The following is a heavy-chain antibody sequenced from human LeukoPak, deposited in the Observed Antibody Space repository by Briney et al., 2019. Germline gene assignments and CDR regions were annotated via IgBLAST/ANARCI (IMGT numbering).Heavy chain of an antibody. Sequence: GGSLRLSCAASGFTFDDYAMHWVRQAPGKGLEWVSLITWDGGSTNYEASVKGRFTMSRDNSRDSLYLQMNSLRVEDTAMYYCAKDSGYHRSGSHNFFAKWGQGTLVTVSS. J-gene: IGHJ4*02. CDR3: AKDSGYHRSGSHNFFAK. CDR1: GFTFDDYA. D-gene: IGHD3-10*01. V-gene: IGHV3-43D*03. CDR2: ITWDGGST.